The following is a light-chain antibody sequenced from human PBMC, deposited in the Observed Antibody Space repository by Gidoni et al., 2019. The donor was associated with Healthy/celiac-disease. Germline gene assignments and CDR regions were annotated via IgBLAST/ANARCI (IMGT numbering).Light chain of an antibody. CDR2: GAS. CDR3: QQYGSSPTYT. Sequence: EIVMTQSTGTLSLSPGERATLSCRASQSVSSSYVAWYQQKPGQAPRRLVYGASSRATGIPDRCSGSGSVTDFTLTISRLEPEDFAVYYCQQYGSSPTYTFGQGTQLEIK. V-gene: IGKV3-20*01. CDR1: QSVSSSY. J-gene: IGKJ2*01.